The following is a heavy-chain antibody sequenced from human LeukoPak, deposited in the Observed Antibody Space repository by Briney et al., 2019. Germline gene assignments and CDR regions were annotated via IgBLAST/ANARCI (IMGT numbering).Heavy chain of an antibody. Sequence: PGGSLGLSCVASGFSVNNNYMSWVRQAPGKGLEWVSVVYSGGGTYYADSVKGRFTFSRDNSKNTLYLQMNSLRVEDTAVYYCARGAYYYEDWGQGTLVTVSS. J-gene: IGHJ4*02. V-gene: IGHV3-53*01. D-gene: IGHD3-22*01. CDR3: ARGAYYYED. CDR1: GFSVNNNY. CDR2: VYSGGGT.